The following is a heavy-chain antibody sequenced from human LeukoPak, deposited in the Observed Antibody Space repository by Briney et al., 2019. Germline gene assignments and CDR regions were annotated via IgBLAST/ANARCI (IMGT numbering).Heavy chain of an antibody. CDR2: IYTSGST. CDR1: GGSISSCY. CDR3: ARSARDSSGYYYFDY. J-gene: IGHJ4*02. V-gene: IGHV4-4*07. D-gene: IGHD3-22*01. Sequence: SETLSLTCTVSGGSISSCYWSWIRQPAGKGLEWIGRIYTSGSTNYNPSLKSRVTMSVDTSKNQFSLKLSSVTAADTAVYYCARSARDSSGYYYFDYWGQGTLVTVSS.